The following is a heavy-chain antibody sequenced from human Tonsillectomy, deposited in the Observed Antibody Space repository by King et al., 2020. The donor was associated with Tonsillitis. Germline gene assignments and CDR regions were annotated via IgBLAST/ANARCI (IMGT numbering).Heavy chain of an antibody. CDR3: ARDPVGGSDV. V-gene: IGHV3-7*03. CDR1: GFTFSHYW. D-gene: IGHD1-26*01. J-gene: IGHJ6*02. CDR2: IDQDGSEK. Sequence: QLVQSGGGLVQPGGSLRLSCVASGFTFSHYWMSWVRQAPGKGLEWVANIDQDGSEKNYVDSAKGRFTISRDNAKNFLYLQMNSLRAEDTAVYYCARDPVGGSDVWGQGTTVTVSS.